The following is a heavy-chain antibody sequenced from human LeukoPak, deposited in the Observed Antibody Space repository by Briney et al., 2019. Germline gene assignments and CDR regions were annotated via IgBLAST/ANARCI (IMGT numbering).Heavy chain of an antibody. V-gene: IGHV3-23*01. CDR2: ISNSGGST. D-gene: IGHD3-3*01. CDR1: GFTFNSYA. Sequence: GGSLRLSCAASGFTFNSYAMSWVRQAPGKGLEWVSGISNSGGSTYYADSVKGRFTISRDNSKNTLYLQMNSLRAEDTAVYYCAKGGWSFYDFSNWFDPWGQGTLVTVSS. J-gene: IGHJ5*02. CDR3: AKGGWSFYDFSNWFDP.